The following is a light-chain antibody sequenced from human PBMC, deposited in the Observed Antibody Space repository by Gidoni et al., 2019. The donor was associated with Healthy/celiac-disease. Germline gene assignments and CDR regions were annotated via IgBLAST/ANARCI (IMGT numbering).Light chain of an antibody. CDR3: CLYAGSSTFV. Sequence: QSALTQPASVSGYPGQSITISCTGTSSDVGSYNLVSWYQQHPGKAPKLMIYEGSKRPSGVSNRFSGSKSGNTASLTIAGLQAEDEADYYCCLYAGSSTFVFGGGTKLTVL. CDR2: EGS. CDR1: SSDVGSYNL. J-gene: IGLJ2*01. V-gene: IGLV2-23*03.